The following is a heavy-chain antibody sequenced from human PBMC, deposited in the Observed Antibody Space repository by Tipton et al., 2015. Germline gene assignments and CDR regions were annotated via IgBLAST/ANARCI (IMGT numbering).Heavy chain of an antibody. D-gene: IGHD3-22*01. CDR2: IRSSGRTK. CDR1: GFTFSDFY. Sequence: SLRLSCAASGFTFSDFYMSWIRQAPGKGLEWVSYIRSSGRTKYYADSVKGRFTISRDTAKNSLFLQMNSLRAEDTAVYYCARGYDNSGYYHFDYWGQGTLVTVSS. J-gene: IGHJ4*02. CDR3: ARGYDNSGYYHFDY. V-gene: IGHV3-11*01.